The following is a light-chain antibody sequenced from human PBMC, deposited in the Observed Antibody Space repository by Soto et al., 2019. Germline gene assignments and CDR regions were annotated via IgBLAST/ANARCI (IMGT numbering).Light chain of an antibody. V-gene: IGKV1-5*03. CDR3: QQYKTYMYT. CDR1: QSIDSW. J-gene: IGKJ2*01. Sequence: DIQMTQSPSTLSASVGDRVTITCRASQSIDSWLAWYQQKPGKAPKLLIYRASSLESGVPSRFSGSGSETEFTLTISSLQPDDFATYYCQQYKTYMYTFAQGTKLEIK. CDR2: RAS.